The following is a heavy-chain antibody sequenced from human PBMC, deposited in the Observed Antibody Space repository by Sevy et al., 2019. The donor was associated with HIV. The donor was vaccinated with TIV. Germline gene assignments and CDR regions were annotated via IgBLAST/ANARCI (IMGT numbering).Heavy chain of an antibody. CDR3: TKDHCSGASCYRGRFDF. J-gene: IGHJ4*02. CDR2: VEFDGKIK. V-gene: IGHV3-30*02. Sequence: GGSLRLSCAASGFTFSSYGMHWVRQAPGKGLEWVAFVEFDGKIKNYVDSVKGRFTISRDNSKNTIFLQMHNLRTEDTAVYCCTKDHCSGASCYRGRFDFWGQGTLVTVSS. CDR1: GFTFSSYG. D-gene: IGHD2-15*01.